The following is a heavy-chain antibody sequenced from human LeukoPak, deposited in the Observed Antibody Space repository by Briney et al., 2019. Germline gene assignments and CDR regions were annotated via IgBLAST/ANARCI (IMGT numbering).Heavy chain of an antibody. V-gene: IGHV3-23*01. CDR1: GFTFSSYE. J-gene: IGHJ6*03. CDR3: AKDFYYYGPANYYYMDV. D-gene: IGHD3-10*01. Sequence: PGGSLRLSCAASGFTFSSYEMNWVRQAPGKGLEWVSAISGSGGSTYYADSVKGRFTISRDNSKNTLYLQMNSLRAEDTAVYYCAKDFYYYGPANYYYMDVWGKGTTVTISS. CDR2: ISGSGGST.